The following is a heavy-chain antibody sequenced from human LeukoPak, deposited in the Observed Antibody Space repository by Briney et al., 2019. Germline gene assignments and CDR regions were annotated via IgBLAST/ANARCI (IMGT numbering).Heavy chain of an antibody. Sequence: SETLSLTCAVYGGSFSGYYWGWIRQPPGKGLEWIGEINHSGSTNYNPSLKSRVTISVDTSKNQFSLKLSSVTAADTAVYYCARKPSITVAGTRHTKRYYFDYWGQGTLLTVSS. CDR3: ARKPSITVAGTRHTKRYYFDY. CDR1: GGSFSGYY. J-gene: IGHJ4*02. D-gene: IGHD6-19*01. CDR2: INHSGST. V-gene: IGHV4-34*01.